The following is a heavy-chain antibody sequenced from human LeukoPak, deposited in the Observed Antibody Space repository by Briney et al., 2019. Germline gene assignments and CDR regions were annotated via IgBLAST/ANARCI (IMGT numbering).Heavy chain of an antibody. D-gene: IGHD4-23*01. Sequence: SETLSLTCTVSGRSISSGDYYWSWIRQPPGKGLEWIGYIYYSGSTYYNPSLKSRVTISVDTSKNQFSLKLSSVTAADTAVYYCARVGLQKLPNWFDPWGQGTLVTVSS. V-gene: IGHV4-30-4*08. CDR2: IYYSGST. CDR1: GRSISSGDYY. J-gene: IGHJ5*02. CDR3: ARVGLQKLPNWFDP.